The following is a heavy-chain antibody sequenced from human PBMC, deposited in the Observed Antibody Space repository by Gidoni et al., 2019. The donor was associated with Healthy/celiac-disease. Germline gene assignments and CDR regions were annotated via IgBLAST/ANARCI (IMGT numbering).Heavy chain of an antibody. V-gene: IGHV3-23*01. CDR1: GFTFSSCA. CDR3: AKPEGYYDYYGMDV. Sequence: EVQLLESGGGLVQPGGSLRVSCAAFGFTFSSCAMSWVRQAPGKGLEWVAAISGSGGSTYYADSVQGRFTISRDNSKNTLYLQMNSLRAEDTAVYYCAKPEGYYDYYGMDVWGQGTTVTVSS. CDR2: ISGSGGST. J-gene: IGHJ6*02.